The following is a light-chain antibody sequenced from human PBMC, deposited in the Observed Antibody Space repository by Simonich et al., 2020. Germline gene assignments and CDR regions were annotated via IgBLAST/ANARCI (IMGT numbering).Light chain of an antibody. CDR3: VLYMGSGIWV. Sequence: QTVVTQEPSFSVSPGGTVTLTCGLSSGSVSTSYYPSWYQQTPGPAPRTIIYSTDTRSAGVPVRFSGSILGNKAALTITGAQADDESDYYCVLYMGSGIWVFGGGTKLTVL. CDR2: STD. V-gene: IGLV8-61*01. CDR1: SGSVSTSYY. J-gene: IGLJ3*02.